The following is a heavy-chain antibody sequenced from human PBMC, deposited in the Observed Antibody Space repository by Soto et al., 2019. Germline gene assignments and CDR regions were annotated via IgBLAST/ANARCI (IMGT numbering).Heavy chain of an antibody. CDR2: IIPIFGTA. CDR3: ARGGVPAATTIDY. V-gene: IGHV1-69*13. J-gene: IGHJ4*02. CDR1: GGTLSSYA. Sequence: GASVKVSCKASGGTLSSYAISWVRQAPGQGLEWMGGIIPIFGTANYAQKFQGRVTITADESTSTAYMELSSLRSEDTAVYYCARGGVPAATTIDYWGQGTLVTVSS. D-gene: IGHD2-2*01.